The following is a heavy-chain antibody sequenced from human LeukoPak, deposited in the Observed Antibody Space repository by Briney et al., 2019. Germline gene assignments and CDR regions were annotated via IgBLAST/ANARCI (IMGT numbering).Heavy chain of an antibody. CDR3: AREIGYGDYVGAFDI. D-gene: IGHD4-17*01. CDR2: INHSGST. J-gene: IGHJ3*02. CDR1: GGSFSGYY. Sequence: PSETLSLTCAVYGGSFSGYYWSWIRQPPGKGLEWIGEINHSGSTNYNPSHKSRVTISVDTSKNQFSLKLSSVTAADTAVYYCAREIGYGDYVGAFDIWGQGTMVTVSS. V-gene: IGHV4-34*01.